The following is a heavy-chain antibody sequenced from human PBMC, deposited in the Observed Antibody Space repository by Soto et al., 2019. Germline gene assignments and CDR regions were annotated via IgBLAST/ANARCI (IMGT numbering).Heavy chain of an antibody. J-gene: IGHJ4*02. V-gene: IGHV3-30*18. CDR3: AKDFIGSSSSRQVYYFDY. D-gene: IGHD6-6*01. CDR2: ISYDGSNK. Sequence: GGSLRLSCAASGFTFSSYGMHWVRQAPGKGLEWVAVISYDGSNKYYADSVKGRFTISRDNSKNTLYLQMNSLRAEDTAVYYCAKDFIGSSSSRQVYYFDYWGQGTLVTVSS. CDR1: GFTFSSYG.